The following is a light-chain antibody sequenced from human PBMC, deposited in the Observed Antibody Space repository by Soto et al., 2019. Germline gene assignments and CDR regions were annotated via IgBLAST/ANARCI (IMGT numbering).Light chain of an antibody. Sequence: QSVLTQPPSVSGAPGQRVTISCTGSSSNIGAGYDVHWYQQLPGTAPKLLIYGNSNRPSGVPHRFSGSKSGTSASLAITGLQDEDEADYYCQSYDSSLSAPVFGTGTKVTVL. CDR1: SSNIGAGYD. CDR2: GNS. CDR3: QSYDSSLSAPV. V-gene: IGLV1-40*01. J-gene: IGLJ1*01.